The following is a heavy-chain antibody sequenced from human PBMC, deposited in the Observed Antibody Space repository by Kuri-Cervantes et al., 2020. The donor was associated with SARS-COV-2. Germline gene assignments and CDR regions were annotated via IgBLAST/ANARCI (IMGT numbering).Heavy chain of an antibody. CDR2: ISAYNGNT. V-gene: IGHV1-18*04. CDR3: AREAKVQWRGNDAFDI. J-gene: IGHJ3*02. CDR1: GYTFTTYG. Sequence: ASVKVSCKASGYTFTTYGIRWVRQAPGQGLEWMGWISAYNGNTNYAQKLQGRVTMTTDTSTSTAYMELRSLRSDDTAVYYRAREAKVQWRGNDAFDIWGQGTMVTVSS. D-gene: IGHD6-19*01.